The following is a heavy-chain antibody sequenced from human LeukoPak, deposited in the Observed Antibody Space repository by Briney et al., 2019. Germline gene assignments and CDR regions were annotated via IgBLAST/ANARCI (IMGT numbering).Heavy chain of an antibody. D-gene: IGHD4-17*01. J-gene: IGHJ4*02. CDR2: ISGSGATT. CDR3: ANPRPPVTTFPDDY. V-gene: IGHV3-23*01. Sequence: GGSLRLSCAASGFTFSNVYMSWVRQAPGKGLEWVSSISGSGATTDYADSVKGRFTISRDNSKNTLSLQMNSLRAEDTAVYYCANPRPPVTTFPDDYGGQGPRVPVSS. CDR1: GFTFSNVY.